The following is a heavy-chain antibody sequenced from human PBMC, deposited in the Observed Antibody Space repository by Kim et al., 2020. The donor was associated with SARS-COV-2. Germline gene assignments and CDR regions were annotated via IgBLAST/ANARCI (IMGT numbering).Heavy chain of an antibody. CDR3: ARADCSSTSCYINNNWFDP. CDR2: INHSGST. D-gene: IGHD2-2*01. V-gene: IGHV4-34*01. J-gene: IGHJ5*02. CDR1: GGSFSGYY. Sequence: SETLSLTCAVYGGSFSGYYWSWIRQPPGKGLEWIGEINHSGSTNYNPSLKSRVTISVDTSKNQFSLKLSSVTAADTAVYYCARADCSSTSCYINNNWFDPWGQGTLVTVSS.